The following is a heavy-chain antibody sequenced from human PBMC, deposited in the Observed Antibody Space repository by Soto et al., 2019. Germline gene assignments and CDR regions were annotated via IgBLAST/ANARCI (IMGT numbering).Heavy chain of an antibody. D-gene: IGHD3-9*01. V-gene: IGHV3-30-3*01. J-gene: IGHJ4*02. CDR1: GFTFSSYA. Sequence: GGSLRLSCVASGFTFSSYALHWVRQAPGKGLEWVAVTSYDGSNKYYADSVEGRFTISRDNSKNALYLQTSSLTTEDTAMYYCARDWETSATGLIDSWGQGTLVTVSS. CDR3: ARDWETSATGLIDS. CDR2: TSYDGSNK.